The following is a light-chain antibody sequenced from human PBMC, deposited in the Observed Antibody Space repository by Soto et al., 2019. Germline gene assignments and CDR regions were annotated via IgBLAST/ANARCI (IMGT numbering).Light chain of an antibody. CDR3: KQSFDTPRT. V-gene: IGKV1-39*01. CDR1: QSISGS. Sequence: DIQMTESPSSLSASVRERVTITCRASQSISGSLNWYQQKPGKAPELLIYASSTLQSGVQSRFSGSGSGTDFTITISSMQSEDFENYYCKQSFDTPRTCGQGTKVDIK. CDR2: ASS. J-gene: IGKJ1*01.